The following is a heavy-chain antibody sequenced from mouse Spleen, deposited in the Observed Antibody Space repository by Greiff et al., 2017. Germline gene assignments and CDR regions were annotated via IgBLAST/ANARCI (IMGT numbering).Heavy chain of an antibody. CDR3: ASGITTVDFDY. J-gene: IGHJ2*01. Sequence: LQESGAELVKPGASVKISCKASGYAFSSYWMNWVKQRPGKGLEWIGQIYPGDGDTNYNGKFKGKATLTADKSSSTAYMQLSSLTSEDSAVYFCASGITTVDFDYWGQGTTLTVSS. CDR1: GYAFSSYW. D-gene: IGHD1-1*01. CDR2: IYPGDGDT. V-gene: IGHV1-80*01.